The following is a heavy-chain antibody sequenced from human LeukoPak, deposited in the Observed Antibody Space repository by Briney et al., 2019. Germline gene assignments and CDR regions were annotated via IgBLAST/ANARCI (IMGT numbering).Heavy chain of an antibody. CDR1: GGSINNYY. J-gene: IGHJ4*02. V-gene: IGHV4-59*01. Sequence: SETLSLTCTVSGGSINNYYWNWLRQPPGKGLEWIGYIYYSGSTSYNPSLKSRVTISIDTSKSQFSLKLSSVTAADTAVYYCARGGGYSSSWSYWGQGTLVTVSS. CDR3: ARGGGYSSSWSY. CDR2: IYYSGST. D-gene: IGHD6-13*01.